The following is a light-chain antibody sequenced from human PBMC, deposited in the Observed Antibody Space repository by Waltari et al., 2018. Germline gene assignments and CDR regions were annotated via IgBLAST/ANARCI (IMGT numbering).Light chain of an antibody. CDR1: QNISSN. CDR2: DAS. J-gene: IGKJ2*01. V-gene: IGKV3-15*01. CDR3: QQYNNWPLYT. Sequence: EIMMTQSPGTLSVSPGDSATLSCRASQNISSNLAWYQQKGGQAPRLVIYDASTRATGIPARFSASGSGTEFTLTIASLQTEDFAVYYCQQYNNWPLYTFGQGTKLEIK.